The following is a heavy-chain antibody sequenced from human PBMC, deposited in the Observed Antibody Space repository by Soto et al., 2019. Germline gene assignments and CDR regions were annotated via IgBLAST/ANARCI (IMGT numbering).Heavy chain of an antibody. V-gene: IGHV3-33*01. CDR3: AREVRGFDL. J-gene: IGHJ4*02. Sequence: QVQLVESGGGVVQPGRSLRLSCTASIFTFSSHGMHWVRQAPGKGLEWVAVIWYDGSNDHYADSVKGRFTISRDNSKNKLFLQMNSLRAEDTAVYYCAREVRGFDLWGQGTLVTVSS. CDR2: IWYDGSND. D-gene: IGHD3-10*01. CDR1: IFTFSSHG.